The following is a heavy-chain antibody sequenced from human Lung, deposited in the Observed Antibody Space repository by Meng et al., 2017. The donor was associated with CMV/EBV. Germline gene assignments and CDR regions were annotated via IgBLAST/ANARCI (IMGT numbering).Heavy chain of an antibody. J-gene: IGHJ4*02. CDR3: ARAEVDCSGGSCYHN. CDR1: GYTFTGYY. D-gene: IGHD2-15*01. CDR2: INPNSGGT. V-gene: IGHV1-2*02. Sequence: SVKVSXKASGYTFTGYYMHWVRQAPGQGLEWMGWINPNSGGTNYAQKFQGRVTMTRDTSISTAYMELSRLRSDDTAVYYCARAEVDCSGGSCYHNWGQGALVTVSS.